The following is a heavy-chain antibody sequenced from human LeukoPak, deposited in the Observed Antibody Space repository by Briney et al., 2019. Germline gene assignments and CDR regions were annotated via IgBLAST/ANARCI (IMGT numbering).Heavy chain of an antibody. CDR3: ARSKSVGGFAPFDY. CDR1: GFTFSDYY. Sequence: GGSLRLSCAASGFTFSDYYMSWIRQAPGKGLEWVSYISSSGSTIYYADSVKGRFTISRDNAENSLYLQMNSLRAEDTAVYYCARSKSVGGFAPFDYWGQGTLVTVSS. D-gene: IGHD2-15*01. J-gene: IGHJ4*02. V-gene: IGHV3-11*04. CDR2: ISSSGSTI.